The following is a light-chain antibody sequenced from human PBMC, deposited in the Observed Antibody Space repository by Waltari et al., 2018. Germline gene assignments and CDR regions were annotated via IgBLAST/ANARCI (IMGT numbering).Light chain of an antibody. V-gene: IGKV3-15*01. CDR3: QQYNDWLGT. Sequence: EIVMTQSPATLSVSPGERATLSGRASQSVSSNLAWYQQKPGQAPRPLIYGASTRATDIPARFSGSGSGTEFTLTISSLQSEDFAVYYCQQYNDWLGTFGQGTKLEIK. CDR2: GAS. J-gene: IGKJ2*01. CDR1: QSVSSN.